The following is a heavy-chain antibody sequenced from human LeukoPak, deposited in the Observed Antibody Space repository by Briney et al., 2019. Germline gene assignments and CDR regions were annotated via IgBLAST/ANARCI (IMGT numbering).Heavy chain of an antibody. CDR3: ARLETSNHDFWSGRSRGYMEV. CDR2: IYTGSKT. Sequence: PGGSLRLSCVASAFSVSRNHVTWVRQAPGKGLEWVSLIYTGSKTDYADSVKGRFTISRDNPKNTVYLQMNSLRAEDTAVYYCARLETSNHDFWSGRSRGYMEVWGKGTTVTVSS. D-gene: IGHD3-3*01. J-gene: IGHJ6*03. CDR1: AFSVSRNH. V-gene: IGHV3-53*01.